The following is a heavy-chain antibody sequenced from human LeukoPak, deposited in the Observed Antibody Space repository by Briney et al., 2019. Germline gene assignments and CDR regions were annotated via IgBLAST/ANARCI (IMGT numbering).Heavy chain of an antibody. CDR1: SYTFTNYG. CDR3: ARGREIHGGSDTKLDDY. J-gene: IGHJ4*02. CDR2: ISPRSGDT. Sequence: ASVKVSCKASSYTFTNYGISWVRQAPGQGLEWMGWISPRSGDTSYAQKFQGRVTMTRDTSINTVDMDLSGLTSDDTAVFYCARGREIHGGSDTKLDDYWGQGTLVTVSS. V-gene: IGHV1-2*02. D-gene: IGHD3-10*01.